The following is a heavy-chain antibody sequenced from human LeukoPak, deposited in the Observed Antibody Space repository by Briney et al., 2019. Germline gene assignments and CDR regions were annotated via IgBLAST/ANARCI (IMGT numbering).Heavy chain of an antibody. Sequence: SETLSLTCTVSGVSISSYYWSLIRQPPGKGLEWIGYIYYSGSTNYNPSLKSRVTISVDTSKIQFSLKLSSVTAAATAVYYCAGVGFWSGYDTGGGHNWFDPWGQGTLVTVSS. D-gene: IGHD3-3*01. CDR3: AGVGFWSGYDTGGGHNWFDP. J-gene: IGHJ5*02. V-gene: IGHV4-59*01. CDR1: GVSISSYY. CDR2: IYYSGST.